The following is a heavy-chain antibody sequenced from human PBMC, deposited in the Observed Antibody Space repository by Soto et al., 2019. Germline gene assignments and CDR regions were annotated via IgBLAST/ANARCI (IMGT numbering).Heavy chain of an antibody. J-gene: IGHJ5*02. CDR1: GFTFGSYW. D-gene: IGHD3-22*01. CDR2: IDSDGSST. Sequence: PGGSLRLSCAASGFTFGSYWMNWVRQAPGKGLVWVSRIDSDGSSTTYADSVKGRFTTPRDNAKNTLYLQMNSLRAEDTAVYYCAKDGRSSGYYPPWGQGTLVTVSS. V-gene: IGHV3-74*01. CDR3: AKDGRSSGYYPP.